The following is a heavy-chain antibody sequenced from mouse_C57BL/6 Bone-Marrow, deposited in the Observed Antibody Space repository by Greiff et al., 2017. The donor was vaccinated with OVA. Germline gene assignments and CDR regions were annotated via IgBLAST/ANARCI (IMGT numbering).Heavy chain of an antibody. D-gene: IGHD1-1*01. Sequence: EVQVVESGGDLVKPGGSLKLSCAASGFTFSSYGMSWVRQTPDKRLEWVATISSGGSYTYYPDSVKGRFTISRDNAKNTLYLQMSSLKSEDTAMYYCARRVYYGSSPYYFDYWGQGTTLTVSS. V-gene: IGHV5-6*01. CDR3: ARRVYYGSSPYYFDY. CDR2: ISSGGSYT. CDR1: GFTFSSYG. J-gene: IGHJ2*01.